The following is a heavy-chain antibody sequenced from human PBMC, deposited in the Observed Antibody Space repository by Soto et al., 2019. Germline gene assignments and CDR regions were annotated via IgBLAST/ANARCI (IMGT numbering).Heavy chain of an antibody. J-gene: IGHJ6*03. V-gene: IGHV1-18*01. D-gene: IGHD1-7*01. CDR2: ISAYNGNT. Sequence: QVQLVQSGAEVKKPGASVKVSCKASGYTFTSYGISWVRQAPGQGLEWMGWISAYNGNTNYAQKLQGRVTKTTDTSTSTAYMELRSLRSDDTAVYYCARVNNWNYASYYYYYMDVWGKGTTVTVSS. CDR1: GYTFTSYG. CDR3: ARVNNWNYASYYYYYMDV.